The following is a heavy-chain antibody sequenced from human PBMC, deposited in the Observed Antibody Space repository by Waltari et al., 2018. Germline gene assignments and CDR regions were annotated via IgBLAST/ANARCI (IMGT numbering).Heavy chain of an antibody. CDR2: ISRSGSS. V-gene: IGHV4-34*02. CDR3: ARGRPQWPRRGVRLDY. D-gene: IGHD5-12*01. Sequence: QVQLQQWGAGLLKPSETLSLTCAVYGGSFSTYYWSWIRQPPGKGLEWIGEISRSGSSSYNPSLKSRVTISLDTSKVQFSLNLNSVTAADTAVYYCARGRPQWPRRGVRLDYWGQGTLVTVSS. J-gene: IGHJ4*02. CDR1: GGSFSTYY.